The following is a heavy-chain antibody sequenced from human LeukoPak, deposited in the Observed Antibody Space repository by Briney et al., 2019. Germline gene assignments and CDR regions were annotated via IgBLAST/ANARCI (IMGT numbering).Heavy chain of an antibody. Sequence: SGKSLRLSCAASGFTFSTSAMHWVRQAPGKGLEWVAFTSFDESHKFYADSVEGRFTISRDNSKNTLFLQMHNLRVDDTAMYYCAVVAGRFPPDYWGQGTLVTVSS. J-gene: IGHJ4*02. V-gene: IGHV3-30-3*01. D-gene: IGHD6-19*01. CDR2: TSFDESHK. CDR3: AVVAGRFPPDY. CDR1: GFTFSTSA.